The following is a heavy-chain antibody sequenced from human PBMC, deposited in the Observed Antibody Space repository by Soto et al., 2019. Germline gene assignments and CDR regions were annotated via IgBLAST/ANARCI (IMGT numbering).Heavy chain of an antibody. CDR2: IIPILGIA. CDR1: GGTFSSYS. J-gene: IGHJ4*02. CDR3: ARGGIAADYFDY. Sequence: QVQLVQSGAEVKKPGSSVKVSCKASGGTFSSYSISWVRQAPGQGLEWMGRIIPILGIANYAQKLQGRVTITADKSTSTAYMELSSLRSEDTAVYYCARGGIAADYFDYWGQGTLVTVSS. D-gene: IGHD6-25*01. V-gene: IGHV1-69*02.